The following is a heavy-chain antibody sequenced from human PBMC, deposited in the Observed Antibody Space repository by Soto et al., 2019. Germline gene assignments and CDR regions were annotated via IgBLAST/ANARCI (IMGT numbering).Heavy chain of an antibody. CDR2: ISSSSSTI. CDR1: GFTFSTYS. Sequence: GGSLRLSCAASGFTFSTYSMNWVRQAPGKGLEWVSYISSSSSTIFYTDSVKGRFTVSRDNAKNSLYLQMNSLRAEDTAVNYCARPTYYYDSSGPPAYWGQGTLVTVSS. D-gene: IGHD3-22*01. CDR3: ARPTYYYDSSGPPAY. V-gene: IGHV3-48*01. J-gene: IGHJ4*02.